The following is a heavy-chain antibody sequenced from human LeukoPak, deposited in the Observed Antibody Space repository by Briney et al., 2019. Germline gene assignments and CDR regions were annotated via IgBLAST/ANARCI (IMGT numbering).Heavy chain of an antibody. J-gene: IGHJ3*02. D-gene: IGHD1-26*01. CDR3: ARGEWELLFGEQGLNAFDI. CDR2: INPNSGGT. V-gene: IGHV1-2*02. CDR1: GYTFTGYY. Sequence: GASVKVSCKASGYTFTGYYMHWVRQAPGQGLEWMGWINPNSGGTNYAQKFQGRVTMTRDTSISTAYMELSRLRSDDTAVYYCARGEWELLFGEQGLNAFDIWGQGTMVTVSS.